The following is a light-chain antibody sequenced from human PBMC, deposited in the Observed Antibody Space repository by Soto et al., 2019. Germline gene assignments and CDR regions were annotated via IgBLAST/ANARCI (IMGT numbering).Light chain of an antibody. J-gene: IGKJ3*01. CDR3: QQSYSSPAFT. Sequence: DLRLTQSPSSLSASVGDRVSITCRASQIISNFLNWYQQKPGKAPKRLIYAASNLHSGVPSRFSGSGSGTEFTLTLPSLRPEDFAAYYCQQSYSSPAFTFGPGTKVDVK. V-gene: IGKV1-39*01. CDR2: AAS. CDR1: QIISNF.